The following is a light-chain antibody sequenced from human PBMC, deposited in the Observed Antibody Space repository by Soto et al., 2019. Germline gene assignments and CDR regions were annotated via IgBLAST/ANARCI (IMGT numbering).Light chain of an antibody. CDR2: GAS. Sequence: ESVLTQSPGTLSLSPGERATLSCRASQSVSSSFLAWYQQKPGQAPRLLIYGASIRATGIPDRFSGSASGTDFTLTISRLEPEDFAVYYCQQYGSSPGVTFGGGTKVEIK. J-gene: IGKJ4*01. V-gene: IGKV3-20*01. CDR3: QQYGSSPGVT. CDR1: QSVSSSF.